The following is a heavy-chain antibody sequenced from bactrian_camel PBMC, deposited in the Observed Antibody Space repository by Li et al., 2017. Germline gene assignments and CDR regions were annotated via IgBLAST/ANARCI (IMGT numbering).Heavy chain of an antibody. CDR2: IGMTTNNT. J-gene: IGHJ4*01. V-gene: IGHV3-3*01. Sequence: HVQLVESGGGSVQAGGSLRLSCAISGRSNENYFLAWFRQPPGKEREGVAAIGMTTNNTFYADSVKGRFIISQDEAKNTAFLQVNSLKPEDTTMYFCAAARGTRAYCNSGYPLLSADRGQGTQVTVS. CDR3: AAARGTRAYCNSGYPLLSAD. D-gene: IGHD1*01. CDR1: GRSNENYF.